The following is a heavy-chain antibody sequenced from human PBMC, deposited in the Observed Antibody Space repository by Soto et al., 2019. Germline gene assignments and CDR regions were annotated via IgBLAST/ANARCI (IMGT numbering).Heavy chain of an antibody. CDR2: IYSGGST. Sequence: EVQLVESGGGLIQPGGSLRLSCAASGFTVSSNYMSWVRQAPGKGLEWVSVIYSGGSTYYADSVKGRFTISRDNSKNTLYLQMNSLRAEDTAVYYCASGGPAYSSGGYFDCWGQGTLVTVSS. D-gene: IGHD6-19*01. CDR3: ASGGPAYSSGGYFDC. J-gene: IGHJ4*02. V-gene: IGHV3-53*01. CDR1: GFTVSSNY.